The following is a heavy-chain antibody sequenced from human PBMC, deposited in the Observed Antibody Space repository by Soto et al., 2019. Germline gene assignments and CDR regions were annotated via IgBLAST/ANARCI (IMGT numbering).Heavy chain of an antibody. Sequence: PSETLSLTCTVSGGSISSYYWSWIRQPPGKGLVCIGYIYYSGSTNYNPSLKSRVTISVDTSKNQFSLKLSSVTAADTAVYYCARGGDSRPYYYYGMDVWGQGTTVTVSS. J-gene: IGHJ6*02. CDR1: GGSISSYY. CDR2: IYYSGST. D-gene: IGHD6-13*01. V-gene: IGHV4-59*01. CDR3: ARGGDSRPYYYYGMDV.